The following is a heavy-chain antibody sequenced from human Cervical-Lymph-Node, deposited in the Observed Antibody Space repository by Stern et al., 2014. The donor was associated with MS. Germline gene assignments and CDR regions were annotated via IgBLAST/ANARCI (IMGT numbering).Heavy chain of an antibody. CDR3: ARQRNNAFDI. J-gene: IGHJ3*02. CDR1: GYTFTGYY. V-gene: IGHV1-2*02. Sequence: VQLVESGAEVKKPGASVRVSCKASGYTFTGYYMHWVRLAPGQGLEWMGWINPNSGDTDSAQKFQGRVTMTRDTSITTAYMELSRLTSDDTAVYYCARQRNNAFDIWGQATMVTVSS. D-gene: IGHD1/OR15-1a*01. CDR2: INPNSGDT.